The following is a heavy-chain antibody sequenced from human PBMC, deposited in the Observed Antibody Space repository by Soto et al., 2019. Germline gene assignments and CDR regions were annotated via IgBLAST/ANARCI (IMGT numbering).Heavy chain of an antibody. D-gene: IGHD3-22*01. CDR3: ARRLYYDSSGFEGGGMDV. V-gene: IGHV4-39*01. Sequence: SETLSLTCTVSGGSISSSSYYWGWIRQPPGKGLEWIGSIYYSGSTYYNPSLESRVTISVDTSKNQFSLKLSSVTAADTAVYYCARRLYYDSSGFEGGGMDVWGQGTTATVSS. CDR1: GGSISSSSYY. CDR2: IYYSGST. J-gene: IGHJ6*02.